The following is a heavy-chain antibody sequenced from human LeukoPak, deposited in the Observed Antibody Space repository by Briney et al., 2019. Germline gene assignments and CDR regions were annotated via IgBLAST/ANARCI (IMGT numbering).Heavy chain of an antibody. CDR2: ISYDGSNK. D-gene: IGHD5-18*01. CDR1: GFTFSSYG. CDR3: AKRDTAMAPGGH. Sequence: GGSLRLSCAASGFTFSSYGMHWVRQAPGKGLEWVAVISYDGSNKYYADSVKGRFTISRDNSKNTLYLQMNSLRAEDTAVYYCAKRDTAMAPGGHWGQGTLVAVSS. J-gene: IGHJ4*02. V-gene: IGHV3-30*18.